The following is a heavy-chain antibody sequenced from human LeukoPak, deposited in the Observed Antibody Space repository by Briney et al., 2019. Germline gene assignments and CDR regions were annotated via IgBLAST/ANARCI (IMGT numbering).Heavy chain of an antibody. D-gene: IGHD3-16*01. CDR1: GGSFSGYY. CDR2: INHSGST. V-gene: IGHV4-34*01. CDR3: ARGWGY. J-gene: IGHJ4*02. Sequence: SETLSLTCAVYGGSFSGYYWSWIRQPPGKGLEWIGEINHSGSTNYNPSLKSRVTISVNTSKNQFSLKLSSVTAADTAVYHCARGWGYWGQGTLVTVSS.